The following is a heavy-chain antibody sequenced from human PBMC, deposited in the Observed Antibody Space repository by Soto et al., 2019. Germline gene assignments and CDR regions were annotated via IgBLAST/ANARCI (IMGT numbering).Heavy chain of an antibody. V-gene: IGHV1-18*04. CDR2: ISAYNGNT. CDR1: GYTFTSYV. D-gene: IGHD2-2*02. J-gene: IGHJ6*02. CDR3: ARDCSSTSCYTTLGYYYYGMDV. Sequence: GASVKVSCKASGYTFTSYVISWVRQAPGQGLEWMGWISAYNGNTNYAQKLQGRVTMTTDTSTSTAYMELRSLRSDDTAVYYCARDCSSTSCYTTLGYYYYGMDVWGQGTTVTVSS.